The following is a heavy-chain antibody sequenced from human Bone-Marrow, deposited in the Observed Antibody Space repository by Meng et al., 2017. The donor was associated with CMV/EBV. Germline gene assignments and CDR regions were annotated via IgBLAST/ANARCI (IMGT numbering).Heavy chain of an antibody. D-gene: IGHD3-22*01. Sequence: GNFNSDAISWVRQAPGQGLEWMGGIIPIFGTANYAKKFQGRVRITTDESTSTAYMELSSLRSEDTAVYYCARVGSSGYYHGGFFDYWGQGTLVTVSS. J-gene: IGHJ4*02. CDR3: ARVGSSGYYHGGFFDY. V-gene: IGHV1-69*05. CDR1: GNFNSDA. CDR2: IIPIFGTA.